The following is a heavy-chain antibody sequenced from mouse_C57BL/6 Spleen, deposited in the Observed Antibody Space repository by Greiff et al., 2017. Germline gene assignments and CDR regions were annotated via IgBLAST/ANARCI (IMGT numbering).Heavy chain of an antibody. CDR3: ARGDDYGSSYVAMDY. CDR2: IDPSDSET. V-gene: IGHV1-52*01. D-gene: IGHD1-1*01. CDR1: GYTFTSYW. J-gene: IGHJ4*01. Sequence: QVQLQQPGAELVRPGSSVKLSCKASGYTFTSYWMHWVKQRPIQGLEWIGNIDPSDSETNYNQKFKDKATLTVDKSSSTAYMQLSSLTSEDSAVYYCARGDDYGSSYVAMDYWGQGTTVTVSS.